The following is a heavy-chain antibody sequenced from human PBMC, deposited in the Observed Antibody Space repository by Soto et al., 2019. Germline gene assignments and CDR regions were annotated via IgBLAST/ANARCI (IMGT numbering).Heavy chain of an antibody. V-gene: IGHV3-48*02. CDR1: GFTFSSYS. CDR2: ISSSSSTI. CDR3: AREGGSLNWFDP. D-gene: IGHD1-26*01. Sequence: EVQLVESGGGLVQPGGSLRLSCAASGFTFSSYSMNWVRQAPGKGLEWVSYISSSSSTIYYADSVKGRFTISRDNAKNSLYLQTNSLRDEDTAVYYCAREGGSLNWFDPWGQGTLVSVCS. J-gene: IGHJ5*02.